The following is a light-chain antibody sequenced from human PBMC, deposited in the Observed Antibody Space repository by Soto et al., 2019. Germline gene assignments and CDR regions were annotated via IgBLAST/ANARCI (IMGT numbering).Light chain of an antibody. CDR3: SSYTSTNTLV. Sequence: QSALTQPASVSGSPGQSITISCTGTRSDVGGYNFVSWYQQHPGKVPKLLIYDVTHRPSGVSNRFSASKSANTASLTISGLQAEDEADYYCSSYTSTNTLVFGGGTKLTVI. CDR2: DVT. V-gene: IGLV2-14*01. J-gene: IGLJ2*01. CDR1: RSDVGGYNF.